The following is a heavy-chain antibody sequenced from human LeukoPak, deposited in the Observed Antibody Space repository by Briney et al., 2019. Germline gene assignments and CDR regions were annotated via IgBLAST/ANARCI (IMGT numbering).Heavy chain of an antibody. CDR3: AEGHCDFRDY. CDR1: GFTFGTFA. V-gene: IGHV3-23*01. D-gene: IGHD3-3*01. J-gene: IGHJ4*02. Sequence: GGSLRLSCAASGFTFGTFAFSWVRQAPGKGLEWVSSITGDDSTYYADSVKGRFTISRDTSSNTLYLQMNSLRAEDTALYYCAEGHCDFRDYWGQGTLVTVSS. CDR2: ITGDDST.